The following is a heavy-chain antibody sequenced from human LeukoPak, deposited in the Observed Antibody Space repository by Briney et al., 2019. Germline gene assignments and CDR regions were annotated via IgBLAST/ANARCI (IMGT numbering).Heavy chain of an antibody. D-gene: IGHD3-22*01. CDR2: IYYSGST. V-gene: IGHV4-39*07. J-gene: IGHJ5*02. CDR1: GGSISSSSYY. CDR3: ARTDSSGYYYWFDP. Sequence: PSETLTLTCTVSGGSISSSSYYWGWIRQPPGKGLEWIGSIYYSGSTNYNPSLKSRVTTSVDTSKNQFSLKLSSVTAADTAVYYCARTDSSGYYYWFDPWGQGTLVTVSS.